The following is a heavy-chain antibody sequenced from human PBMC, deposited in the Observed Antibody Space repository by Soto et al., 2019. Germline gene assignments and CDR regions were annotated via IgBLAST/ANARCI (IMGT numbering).Heavy chain of an antibody. CDR1: GFTFSSYA. D-gene: IGHD3-16*01. Sequence: PGGSLRLSCAASGFTFSSYAMSWVRQAPGKGLEWVSAISGGGGSTFHADSVKGRFTISRDNSKNTLYLQMNSLRAEDTAVYYSAKGSAQGSPYYFDYWGQGTLVTVSS. CDR3: AKGSAQGSPYYFDY. CDR2: ISGGGGST. V-gene: IGHV3-23*01. J-gene: IGHJ4*02.